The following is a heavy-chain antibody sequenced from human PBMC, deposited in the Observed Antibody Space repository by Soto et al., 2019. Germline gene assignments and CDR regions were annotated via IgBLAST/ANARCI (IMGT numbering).Heavy chain of an antibody. CDR2: ISYDGSNK. CDR1: GFTFISYG. V-gene: IGHV3-30*18. D-gene: IGHD6-13*01. CDR3: EKTTAVGRVISGMDV. J-gene: IGHJ6*02. Sequence: PGGSMRLSCAASGFTFISYGMHWVRQAPGKGLEWVAVISYDGSNKYYADSVKGRFTISRDNSKNTLYLQMNSLRAEDTAVYYCEKTTAVGRVISGMDVGGQGTTVPVSS.